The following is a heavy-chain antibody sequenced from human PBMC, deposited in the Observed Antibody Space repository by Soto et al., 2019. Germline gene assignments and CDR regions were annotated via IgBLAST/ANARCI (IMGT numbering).Heavy chain of an antibody. V-gene: IGHV1-3*01. Sequence: QVQLVQSGAEVKRPGASVKVFCKASGYTFTTHTMHWVRQAPGQGLEWMGWMNGGNGNTKYSQKFQGRVTFTRDTFASTAYMELISLRSEDTAVYYCTSLETDYWGQGTLVTVSS. CDR3: TSLETDY. CDR1: GYTFTTHT. CDR2: MNGGNGNT. J-gene: IGHJ4*02.